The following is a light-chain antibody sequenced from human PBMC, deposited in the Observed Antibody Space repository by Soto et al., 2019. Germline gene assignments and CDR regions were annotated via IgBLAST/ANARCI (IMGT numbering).Light chain of an antibody. CDR2: NNN. CDR3: ATWDDSLNARGG. J-gene: IGLJ3*02. CDR1: RSNIGNNA. V-gene: IGLV1-44*01. Sequence: QSVLTQPPSASGTPGQRVTISCSGSRSNIGNNAVSWYQQFPGTAPKLLIYNNNQRPSGVPDRFSGSKSGTSASLAISGLQYEDEADYYCATWDDSLNARGGFGGGTKLTVL.